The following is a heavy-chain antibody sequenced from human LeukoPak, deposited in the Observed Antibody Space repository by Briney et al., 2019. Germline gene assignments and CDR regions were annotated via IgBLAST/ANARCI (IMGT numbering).Heavy chain of an antibody. CDR3: ARTFYYYDSSGADY. V-gene: IGHV4-34*01. Sequence: SETLSLTCAVYGRSFSGYYWSWIRQPPGKGLEWIGEINHSGSTNYNPSLKSRVTISVDTSKNQFSLKLSSVTAADTAVYYCARTFYYYDSSGADYWGQGTLVTVSS. J-gene: IGHJ4*02. D-gene: IGHD3-22*01. CDR2: INHSGST. CDR1: GRSFSGYY.